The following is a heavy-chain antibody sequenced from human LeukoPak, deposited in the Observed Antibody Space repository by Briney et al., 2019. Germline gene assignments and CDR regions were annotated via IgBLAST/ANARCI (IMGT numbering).Heavy chain of an antibody. CDR1: GYTFTSYY. J-gene: IGHJ4*02. CDR2: INPSGGST. D-gene: IGHD1-26*01. V-gene: IGHV1-46*01. CDR3: AREGVGVTGRNLGFEY. Sequence: ASVKVSCKASGYTFTSYYMHWVRQAPGQGLEWMGIINPSGGSTSYAQKFQGRVTMTRDTSTSTVYMELSSLRSEDTAVYYCAREGVGVTGRNLGFEYWGQGTLVTVSS.